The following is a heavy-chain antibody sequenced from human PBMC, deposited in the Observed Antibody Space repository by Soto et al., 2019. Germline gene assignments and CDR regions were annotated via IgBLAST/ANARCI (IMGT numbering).Heavy chain of an antibody. CDR1: GFTFSSYT. CDR3: ARELMPAAGSGDFYAMDV. J-gene: IGHJ6*02. V-gene: IGHV3-30*04. D-gene: IGHD6-13*01. Sequence: LRLSCAASGFTFSSYTMHWVRQAPGKGLEWVAVITYNGNEYYTDSVRGRFTISRDSSRTTVYLQMNSLRPGDTALYYCARELMPAAGSGDFYAMDVWGQGTTVTVSS. CDR2: ITYNGNE.